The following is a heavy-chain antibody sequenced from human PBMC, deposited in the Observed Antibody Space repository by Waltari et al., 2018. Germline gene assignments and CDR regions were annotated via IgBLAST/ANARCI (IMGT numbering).Heavy chain of an antibody. D-gene: IGHD1-1*01. CDR3: ARDGSLQQLPDYYYYGMDV. Sequence: QVQLVQSGAEVKKPGSSVKVSCKASGGTFSSYAISWVRQAPGQGLEWMGGIIPIFGTANYAQKFQGRVTITADESTSTAYMELSSLRSEDTAVYYCARDGSLQQLPDYYYYGMDVWGQGTTVTVSS. CDR2: IIPIFGTA. V-gene: IGHV1-69*01. CDR1: GGTFSSYA. J-gene: IGHJ6*02.